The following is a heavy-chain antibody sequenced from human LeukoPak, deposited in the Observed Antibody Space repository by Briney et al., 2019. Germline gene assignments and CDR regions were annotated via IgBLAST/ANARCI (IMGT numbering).Heavy chain of an antibody. J-gene: IGHJ4*02. CDR1: GYTLTELS. V-gene: IGHV1-24*01. CDR3: ATFFSRGSYFDY. Sequence: VASVKVSCKVSGYTLTELSMHWVRQAPGKGLEWMGGFDPEDGETIYAQKFQGRVTMTEDTSTDTAYMELSSLRSEDTAVCYCATFFSRGSYFDYWGQGTLVTVSS. CDR2: FDPEDGET. D-gene: IGHD1-26*01.